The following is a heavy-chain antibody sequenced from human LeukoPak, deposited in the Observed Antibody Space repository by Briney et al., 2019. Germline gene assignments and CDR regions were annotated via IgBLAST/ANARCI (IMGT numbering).Heavy chain of an antibody. Sequence: SETLSLTCTVSGGSISSYYWSWIRQPPGKGLEWIGYIYYSGSTNYNPSLKRRVTISVDTSKNQFSLKLSVGAAAATAGNYGAEHMGGYYFDYWGQGILVTVSS. CDR3: AEHMGGYYFDY. D-gene: IGHD1-26*01. CDR1: GGSISSYY. V-gene: IGHV4-59*12. J-gene: IGHJ4*02. CDR2: IYYSGST.